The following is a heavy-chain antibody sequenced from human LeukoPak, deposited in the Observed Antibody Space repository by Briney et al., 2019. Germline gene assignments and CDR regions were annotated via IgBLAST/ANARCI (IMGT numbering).Heavy chain of an antibody. J-gene: IGHJ3*02. CDR3: ARSHMYGDYGEDI. CDR1: GFTVSSNY. D-gene: IGHD4-17*01. Sequence: PGGSLRLSCAASGFTVSSNYMSWVRQAPGKGLEWVSVIYSGGSTYYADSVKGRFTISRDNSKNTLYLQMNSLRAEDAAIYYCARSHMYGDYGEDIWGHGTVVAVSS. CDR2: IYSGGST. V-gene: IGHV3-53*01.